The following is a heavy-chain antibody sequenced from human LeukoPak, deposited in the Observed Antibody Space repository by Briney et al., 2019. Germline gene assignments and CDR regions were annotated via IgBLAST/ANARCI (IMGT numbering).Heavy chain of an antibody. CDR2: ISAYNGNT. CDR1: GYTFTSYG. Sequence: GASVKVSCKASGYTFTSYGISWVRQAPGHGLEWMGWISAYNGNTNYAQKLQGRVTMTTDTSTSTAYMELRSLRSDDTAVYYCARTYSSSWMPYYFDYWGQGTLVTVSS. V-gene: IGHV1-18*01. D-gene: IGHD6-13*01. CDR3: ARTYSSSWMPYYFDY. J-gene: IGHJ4*02.